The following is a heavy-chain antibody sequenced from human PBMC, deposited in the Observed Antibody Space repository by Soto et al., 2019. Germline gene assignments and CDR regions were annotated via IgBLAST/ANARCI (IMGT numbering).Heavy chain of an antibody. V-gene: IGHV1-18*01. D-gene: IGHD2-2*01. CDR2: ISSYNGNT. J-gene: IGHJ6*02. Sequence: QVQLVQSGAEVKKPGASVKVSCKASGYTFTSYGISLVRQAPGQVLEWMGWISSYNGNTNYAQKLQGRVTMTTDTSTSTAYMELRSLRSDDTAVYYCAREMGLQLRYYGMDVWGQGTTVTVSS. CDR1: GYTFTSYG. CDR3: AREMGLQLRYYGMDV.